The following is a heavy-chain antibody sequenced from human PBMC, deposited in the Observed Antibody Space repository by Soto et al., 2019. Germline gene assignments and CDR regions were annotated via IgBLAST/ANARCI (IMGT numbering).Heavy chain of an antibody. CDR3: ARESEDLTSNFDY. Sequence: EVRLLESGGGLVQPGGSLRLSCVASGFSFRSYAMSWVRQAPGKGLEWIASISGTTNYIYYGDSMKGRFTISRDNAKNSLYLEMNSLRAEDTAVYYCARESEDLTSNFDYWGQGTLVTVSS. V-gene: IGHV3-21*06. J-gene: IGHJ4*02. CDR1: GFSFRSYA. CDR2: ISGTTNYI.